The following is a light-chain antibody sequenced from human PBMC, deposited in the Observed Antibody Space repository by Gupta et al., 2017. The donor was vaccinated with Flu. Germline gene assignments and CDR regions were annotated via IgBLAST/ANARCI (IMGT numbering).Light chain of an antibody. CDR2: EAS. CDR1: QNIDTW. Sequence: GARVTITCRASQNIDTWLAWYQQRPGKAPSLLIYEASTLQSGVPSRFSGSGSGTEFTLAISSLQPDDLATYYCQQYNSYPWTFGHGTKV. J-gene: IGKJ1*01. V-gene: IGKV1-5*03. CDR3: QQYNSYPWT.